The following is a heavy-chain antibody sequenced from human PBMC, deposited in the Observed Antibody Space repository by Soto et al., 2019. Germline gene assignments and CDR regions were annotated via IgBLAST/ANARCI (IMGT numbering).Heavy chain of an antibody. CDR3: ERSYYKYTGFGVGP. Sequence: PLETKSVTYTVSGASISNRDCSWIRTHTGKGLEWLGFMYFGRSFNYNPSLTSRVTISVDTTKTPSSVNLTFVTAAASAEFYSERSYYKYTGFGVGPRGQATLVTVSS. V-gene: IGHV4-59*11. CDR2: MYFGRSF. D-gene: IGHD1-26*01. CDR1: GASISNRD. J-gene: IGHJ5*02.